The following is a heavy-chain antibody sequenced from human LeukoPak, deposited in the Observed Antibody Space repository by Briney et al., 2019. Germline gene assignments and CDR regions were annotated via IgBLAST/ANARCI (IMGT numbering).Heavy chain of an antibody. J-gene: IGHJ4*02. CDR1: GFTFSNYA. CDR2: ISSNGGST. V-gene: IGHV3-64*01. CDR3: ARDRGTLPGYFDY. D-gene: IGHD1-7*01. Sequence: GGSLRLSCAASGFTFSNYAMHWVRQAPGKGLEYVSTISSNGGSTYYANSVKGRFTISRDNPKNTLYLQMGSLRAEDMAVYYCARDRGTLPGYFDYWGQGTLVTVSS.